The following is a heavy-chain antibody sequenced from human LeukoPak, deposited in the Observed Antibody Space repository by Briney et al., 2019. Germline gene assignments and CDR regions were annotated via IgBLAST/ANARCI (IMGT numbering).Heavy chain of an antibody. D-gene: IGHD5-12*01. CDR1: GFTFSSYA. CDR3: ARGRYSGYDWVEGQEWLVLGSYYYYMDV. CDR2: ISYDGSNK. Sequence: PGRSLRLSCAASGFTFSSYAMHWVRQAPGQGLEWVAVISYDGSNKYYADSVKGRFTISRDNSKNTLYLQMNSLRAEDTAVYYCARGRYSGYDWVEGQEWLVLGSYYYYMDVWGKGTTVTVSS. V-gene: IGHV3-30*04. J-gene: IGHJ6*03.